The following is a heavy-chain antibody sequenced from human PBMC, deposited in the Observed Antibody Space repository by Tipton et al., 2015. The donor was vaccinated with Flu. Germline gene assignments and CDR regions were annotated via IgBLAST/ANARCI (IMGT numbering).Heavy chain of an antibody. CDR1: GFTFSTYD. J-gene: IGHJ4*02. Sequence: SLRLSCAASGFTFSTYDMHWVRQAPGKGLEWVAVISYDGSNIYYADSVKGRFTISRDNSKNTLYLQMNSLRAEDTAVYYCAKDSGSFFFAYWGQGTLVTVSS. D-gene: IGHD1-26*01. CDR3: AKDSGSFFFAY. V-gene: IGHV3-30*18. CDR2: ISYDGSNI.